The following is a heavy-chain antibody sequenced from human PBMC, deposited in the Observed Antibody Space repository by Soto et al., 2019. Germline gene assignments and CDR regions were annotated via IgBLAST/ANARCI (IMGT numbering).Heavy chain of an antibody. Sequence: ASVKVSCKASGYTFTYRYLHWVRQAPGQALEWMGWITPFNGNTNYAQKFQDRVTITRDRSMSTAYMELSSLRSEDTAMYYCASEAFSSSSAVEGYYYYGMDVWGQGTTVTVSS. D-gene: IGHD6-6*01. CDR3: ASEAFSSSSAVEGYYYYGMDV. V-gene: IGHV1-45*02. CDR2: ITPFNGNT. CDR1: GYTFTYRY. J-gene: IGHJ6*02.